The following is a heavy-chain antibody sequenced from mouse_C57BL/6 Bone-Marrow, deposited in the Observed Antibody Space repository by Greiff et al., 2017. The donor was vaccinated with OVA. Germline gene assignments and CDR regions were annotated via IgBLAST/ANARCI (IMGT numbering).Heavy chain of an antibody. D-gene: IGHD1-1*01. CDR3: ARDITTVVATGGYFDV. V-gene: IGHV1-20*01. J-gene: IGHJ1*03. Sequence: EVQLQQSGPELVKPGDSVKISCKASGYSFTGYFMNWVMQSHGKSLEWIGRINPYNGDTFYNQKYKGKATLTVDKSSSTAHMELRRLTSEDSAVYDCARDITTVVATGGYFDVWGTGTTVTVSS. CDR2: INPYNGDT. CDR1: GYSFTGYF.